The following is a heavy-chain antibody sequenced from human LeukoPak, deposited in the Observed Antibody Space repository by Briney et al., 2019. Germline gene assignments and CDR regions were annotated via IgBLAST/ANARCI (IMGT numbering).Heavy chain of an antibody. Sequence: GGSLRLSCAASEFSVGSNYMTWVRQAPGKGLEWVSLIYSGGSTYYADSVKGRFTISRDNSKNTLYLQMNSLRAEDTAVYYCARPRITMVRGVPDYYYYYMDVWGKGTTVTISS. V-gene: IGHV3-66*01. CDR2: IYSGGST. D-gene: IGHD3-10*01. J-gene: IGHJ6*03. CDR3: ARPRITMVRGVPDYYYYYMDV. CDR1: EFSVGSNY.